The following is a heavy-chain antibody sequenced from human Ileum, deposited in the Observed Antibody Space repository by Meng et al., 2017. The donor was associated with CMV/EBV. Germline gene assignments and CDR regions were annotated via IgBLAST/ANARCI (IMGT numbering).Heavy chain of an antibody. Sequence: GESLKISCAGSGFDVSDYYMSWIRQAPGKGLEWVSYITNGDAIHYADSVKGRFTSSRDKAKNSLYLQMDSLRAEDTAVYYCVRGAVGSNAFDIWGQGTRVTVSS. CDR2: ITNGDAI. CDR3: VRGAVGSNAFDI. V-gene: IGHV3-11*04. D-gene: IGHD3-10*01. CDR1: GFDVSDYY. J-gene: IGHJ3*02.